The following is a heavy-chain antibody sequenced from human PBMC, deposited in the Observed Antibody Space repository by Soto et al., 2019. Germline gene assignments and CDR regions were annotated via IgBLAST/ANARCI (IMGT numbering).Heavy chain of an antibody. J-gene: IGHJ6*02. Sequence: SETLSLTCTVSGGSISSGGYYWSWIRQHPGKGLEWIGYIYYSGSTYYNPSLKSRVTISVDTSKNQFSLKLSSVTAADTAVYYCAREPYYYDTPARHYYYGMDVWGQGTTVTVSS. CDR1: GGSISSGGYY. CDR3: AREPYYYDTPARHYYYGMDV. D-gene: IGHD3-22*01. V-gene: IGHV4-31*03. CDR2: IYYSGST.